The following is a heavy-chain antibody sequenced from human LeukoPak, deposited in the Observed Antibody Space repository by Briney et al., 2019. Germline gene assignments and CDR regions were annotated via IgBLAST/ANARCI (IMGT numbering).Heavy chain of an antibody. Sequence: RASETLSLTCTVSGVSISSGDYHWSWVRQSPGKGLEWIGYIYYSGTIYYNPSLKSRVTISVDTTKNQFSLKVTSMTAADTAVYFCARARAWGSPLEYWGQGTLVTVSS. CDR3: ARARAWGSPLEY. D-gene: IGHD7-27*01. J-gene: IGHJ4*02. V-gene: IGHV4-30-4*01. CDR1: GVSISSGDYH. CDR2: IYYSGTI.